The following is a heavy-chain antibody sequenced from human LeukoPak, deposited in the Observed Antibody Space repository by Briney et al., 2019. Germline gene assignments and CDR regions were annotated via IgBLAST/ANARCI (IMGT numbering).Heavy chain of an antibody. Sequence: GGSLRLSCAASGFTFNTYWMSWVRQAPGKGLEWVAVIWYDGSNKYYADSVKGRFTISRDNSKNTLYLQMNSLRAEDTAVYYCARDRGYCSSTSCHSGYYFDYWGQGTLVTVSS. CDR2: IWYDGSNK. D-gene: IGHD2-2*01. CDR1: GFTFNTYW. V-gene: IGHV3-33*08. CDR3: ARDRGYCSSTSCHSGYYFDY. J-gene: IGHJ4*02.